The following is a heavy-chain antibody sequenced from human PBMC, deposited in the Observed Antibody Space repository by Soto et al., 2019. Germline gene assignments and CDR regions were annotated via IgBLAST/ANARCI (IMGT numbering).Heavy chain of an antibody. CDR3: AAGEASSRNLAPYYLDF. D-gene: IGHD6-13*01. V-gene: IGHV4-59*01. J-gene: IGHJ4*02. Sequence: SETLSLTCTVSGGSMRNYFWTWIRQPPGKGLEWIGYIHYSGTTSFFPSYNPSLRSRVTISEDTSKNQFSLKLLSVATADTAVYFCAAGEASSRNLAPYYLDFWGQGTLVTVSS. CDR1: GGSMRNYF. CDR2: IHYSGTT.